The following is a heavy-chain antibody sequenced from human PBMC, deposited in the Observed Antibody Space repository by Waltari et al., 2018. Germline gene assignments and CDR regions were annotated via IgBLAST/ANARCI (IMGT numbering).Heavy chain of an antibody. CDR3: ARDRYSYGYSCDY. CDR2: IRSSSSYI. CDR1: GFTFSSYC. D-gene: IGHD5-18*01. Sequence: EVQLVESGGGLVKPGGSLRLTCAASGFTFSSYCMNWVRKAPWKGLYWVSSIRSSSSYIYYADSVKGRFTISRDNAKNSLYLQMNSLRAEDTAVYYCARDRYSYGYSCDYWGQGTLVTVSS. V-gene: IGHV3-21*01. J-gene: IGHJ4*02.